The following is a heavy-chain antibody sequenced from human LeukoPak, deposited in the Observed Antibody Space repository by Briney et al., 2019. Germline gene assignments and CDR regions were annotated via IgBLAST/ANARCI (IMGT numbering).Heavy chain of an antibody. CDR1: GGSISSYY. D-gene: IGHD6-19*01. J-gene: IGHJ2*01. CDR2: IYYSGST. Sequence: SETLSLTCTVSGGSISSYYWSWIRQPPGEGLEWIAYIYYSGSTNYNPSLKSRLTISVDTSKNQFSLKLTSVTAADTAVYYCARASAHRGIAVAGVYWYFDLWGRGTLVTVSS. V-gene: IGHV4-59*01. CDR3: ARASAHRGIAVAGVYWYFDL.